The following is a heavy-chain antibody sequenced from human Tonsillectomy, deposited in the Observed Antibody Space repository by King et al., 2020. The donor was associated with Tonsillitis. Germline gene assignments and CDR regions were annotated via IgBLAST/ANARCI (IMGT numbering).Heavy chain of an antibody. J-gene: IGHJ4*02. CDR1: GFTFSSYG. CDR3: AKMGYSYGFFDY. V-gene: IGHV3-30*18. D-gene: IGHD5-18*01. Sequence: VQLVESGGGVVQPGRSLRLSCAASGFTFSSYGMHWVRQAPGKGLEWVAVISYDGSNKYYADSVKGRFTSSRDNSKNTLYLQMNSLRAEDTAVYYCAKMGYSYGFFDYWGQGTLVTVSS. CDR2: ISYDGSNK.